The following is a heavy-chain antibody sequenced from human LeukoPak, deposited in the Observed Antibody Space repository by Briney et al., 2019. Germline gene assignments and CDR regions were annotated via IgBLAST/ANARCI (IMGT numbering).Heavy chain of an antibody. Sequence: PSETLSLTCTVSGDSISSGGGYSWSWIRQPPGKGLEWIGYIYHRGITYYNPSLKSRVTISVDTSKNQFSLKLSSVTAADTAVYYCARHGLAVAVDYWGQGTLVTVSS. J-gene: IGHJ4*02. CDR2: IYHRGIT. CDR3: ARHGLAVAVDY. V-gene: IGHV4-30-2*03. CDR1: GDSISSGGGYS. D-gene: IGHD6-19*01.